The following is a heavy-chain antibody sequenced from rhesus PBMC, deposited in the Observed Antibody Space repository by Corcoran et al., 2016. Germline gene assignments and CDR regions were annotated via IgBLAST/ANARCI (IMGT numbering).Heavy chain of an antibody. CDR2: IYGSGGSN. Sequence: QVQLQESGPGLVKPSETLSLPCAVSGYSISSGYYWGWSRQPPGQGRAWLGGIYGSGGSNYLNPSLKSRVTLSVDTSKNQFSLKLSSVTAADTAVYYCARVGSSWSEWDTVGTEWYFDLWGPGTPITISS. CDR3: ARVGSSWSEWDTVGTEWYFDL. D-gene: IGHD5-42*01. CDR1: GYSISSGYY. V-gene: IGHV4S14*01. J-gene: IGHJ2*01.